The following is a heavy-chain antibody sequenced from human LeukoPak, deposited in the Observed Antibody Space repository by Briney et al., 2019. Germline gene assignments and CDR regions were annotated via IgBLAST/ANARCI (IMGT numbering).Heavy chain of an antibody. CDR3: ARDGAITIFGVVPYNWFDP. D-gene: IGHD3-3*01. V-gene: IGHV1-69*13. Sequence: GASVKVSCKASGGTFSSYAISWVRQAPGQGLEWMGGIIPIFGTANYAQKFQGRVTITADESTSTAYMELSSLRSADTAVYYCARDGAITIFGVVPYNWFDPWGQGTLVTVSS. J-gene: IGHJ5*02. CDR2: IIPIFGTA. CDR1: GGTFSSYA.